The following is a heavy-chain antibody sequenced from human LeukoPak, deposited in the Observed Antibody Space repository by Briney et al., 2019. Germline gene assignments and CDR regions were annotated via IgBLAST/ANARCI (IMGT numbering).Heavy chain of an antibody. Sequence: GASVKVSCKASGYTFTSYDINWVRQATGQGLEWMGWMNPNSGNTGYAQKFQGRVTMTRNTSISTAYMELSSLRSEDTAVYYCARGVRVVPAAIRRRNYYYYYMDVWGKGTTVTVSS. D-gene: IGHD2-2*02. V-gene: IGHV1-8*01. CDR1: GYTFTSYD. CDR3: ARGVRVVPAAIRRRNYYYYYMDV. CDR2: MNPNSGNT. J-gene: IGHJ6*03.